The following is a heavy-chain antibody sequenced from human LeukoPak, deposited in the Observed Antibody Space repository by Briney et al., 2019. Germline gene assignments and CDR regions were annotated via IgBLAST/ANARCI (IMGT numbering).Heavy chain of an antibody. J-gene: IGHJ4*02. V-gene: IGHV1-8*03. CDR2: MNPNSGNT. CDR3: ARGRWRYNPYYFDY. D-gene: IGHD1-14*01. Sequence: GASVKVSCKASGYTFTSYDINWVRQATGQGLEWTGWMNPNSGNTGYAQKFQGRVTITRNTSISTAYMELSSLRSEDTAVYYCARGRWRYNPYYFDYWGQGTLVTVSS. CDR1: GYTFTSYD.